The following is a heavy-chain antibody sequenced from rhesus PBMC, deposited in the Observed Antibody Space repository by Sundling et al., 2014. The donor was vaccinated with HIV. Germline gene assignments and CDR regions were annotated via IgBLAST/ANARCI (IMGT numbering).Heavy chain of an antibody. V-gene: IGHV4-106*01. D-gene: IGHD4-35*01. CDR3: ARDYGNFFDY. Sequence: QLQESGPGLVKPSETLSLTCAVSGGSIGDNYYWNWIRQPPGRGLEWIGYISGRGGNTFYNPSLKSRVTISTDTSNNQFSLKLSSVTAADTAVYYCARDYGNFFDYWGQGVLVTVSS. CDR2: ISGRGGNT. CDR1: GGSIGDNYY. J-gene: IGHJ4*01.